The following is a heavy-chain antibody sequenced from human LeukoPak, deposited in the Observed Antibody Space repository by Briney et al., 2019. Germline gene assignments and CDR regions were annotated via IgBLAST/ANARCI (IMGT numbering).Heavy chain of an antibody. V-gene: IGHV1-18*01. CDR1: GYTFTSYG. J-gene: IGHJ5*02. Sequence: ASVKVSCKASGYTFTSYGISWVRQAPGQGLEWMGWISTYNGNTNYAQKLQGRVTMTTDTSTSTAYMELRSLRSDDTAVYYCARDQRYYGSGKNWFDPWGQGTLVTVSS. CDR2: ISTYNGNT. D-gene: IGHD3-10*01. CDR3: ARDQRYYGSGKNWFDP.